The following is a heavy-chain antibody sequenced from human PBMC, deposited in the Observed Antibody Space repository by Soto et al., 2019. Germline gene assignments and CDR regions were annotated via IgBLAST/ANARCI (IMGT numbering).Heavy chain of an antibody. J-gene: IGHJ6*02. Sequence: PGESLKISCKGSGYSFTSYWISWVRQMPGKGLVWMGRIDPSDSYTNYSPSFQGHVTISADKSISTAYLQRSSLKASDTAMYYCARYCSGGSCYTTRYYGMDVWGQGTTVTVSS. CDR2: IDPSDSYT. D-gene: IGHD2-15*01. CDR1: GYSFTSYW. V-gene: IGHV5-10-1*01. CDR3: ARYCSGGSCYTTRYYGMDV.